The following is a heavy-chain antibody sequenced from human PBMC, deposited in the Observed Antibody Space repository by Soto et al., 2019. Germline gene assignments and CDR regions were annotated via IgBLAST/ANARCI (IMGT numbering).Heavy chain of an antibody. CDR3: ARDYGDGYYYFDL. V-gene: IGHV3-30-3*01. J-gene: IGHJ4*02. CDR2: MSSDGGNT. D-gene: IGHD5-12*01. CDR1: GFTFSDYT. Sequence: QVQLVESGGGVVQPGRSLRLSCAASGFTFSDYTMHWVRQAPGKELEWVALMSSDGGNTHYTDSWKGRFTISRDNSKNTLYLQMDSLRPEDTTVYYCARDYGDGYYYFDLWGQGTLVTVSS.